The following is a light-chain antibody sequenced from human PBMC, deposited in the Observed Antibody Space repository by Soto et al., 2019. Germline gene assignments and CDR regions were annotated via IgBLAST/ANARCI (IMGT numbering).Light chain of an antibody. J-gene: IGKJ1*01. CDR3: QHHNSYPAA. CDR2: KAS. V-gene: IGKV1-5*03. Sequence: IQVTQGPSMLSGSVGDRVTITCRASQTISSCLAWYQQTPGKAPKLLIYKASTLKSGVPSRFSGSGSGTEFTLTISSLQPDDFAIYYCQHHNSYPAAFGQGTKVDIK. CDR1: QTISSC.